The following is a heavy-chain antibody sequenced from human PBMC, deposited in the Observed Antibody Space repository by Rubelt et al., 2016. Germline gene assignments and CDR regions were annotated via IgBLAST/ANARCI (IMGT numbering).Heavy chain of an antibody. Sequence: QVQLQQWGAGLLKPSETLSLTCAVYGGSFSGFYWSWIRQPPGKGLEWIGYSYYGGSTSYNPSLKSRVTILVDTSKNQFSLNLSAVTAADTAIYYCARGGDRDYGHYWGQGTLVTVSS. J-gene: IGHJ4*02. CDR1: GGSFSGFY. CDR3: ARGGDRDYGHY. V-gene: IGHV4-34*11. CDR2: SYYGGST. D-gene: IGHD4-17*01.